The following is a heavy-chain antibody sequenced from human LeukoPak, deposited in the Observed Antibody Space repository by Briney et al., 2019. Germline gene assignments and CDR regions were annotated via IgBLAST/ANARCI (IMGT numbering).Heavy chain of an antibody. CDR3: ARAYAGSYSGWDY. Sequence: GGSLRLSCAASGFTFSSYAMHWVRQAPGKGLEWVAVIWYDGSNKYYADSVKGRFTISRDHSKNTLYLQMKSLRAEDTAVYYCARAYAGSYSGWDYWGQGTLVTVSS. CDR2: IWYDGSNK. V-gene: IGHV3-33*01. J-gene: IGHJ4*02. D-gene: IGHD1-26*01. CDR1: GFTFSSYA.